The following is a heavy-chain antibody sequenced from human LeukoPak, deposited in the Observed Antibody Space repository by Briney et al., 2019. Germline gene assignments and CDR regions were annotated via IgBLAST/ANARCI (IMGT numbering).Heavy chain of an antibody. CDR2: IGFDSDNT. Sequence: GVSLILSCTASGLNVRTAGMQWVRQAPGKGLEWVALIGFDSDNTFYAESVKGRFTISKDKSKNTLYLQMNSLRAEDTAVYYCARGGTQSPTDWGPGTLVTVSS. CDR3: ARGGTQSPTD. V-gene: IGHV3-33*01. J-gene: IGHJ4*02. CDR1: GLNVRTAG.